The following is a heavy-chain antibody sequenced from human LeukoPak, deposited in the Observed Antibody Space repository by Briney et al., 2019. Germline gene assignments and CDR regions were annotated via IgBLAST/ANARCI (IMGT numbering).Heavy chain of an antibody. V-gene: IGHV3-23*01. CDR3: AKVSLGYCSGGSCYSFSGY. CDR2: MSGSGVST. CDR1: GFTFSSYA. D-gene: IGHD2-15*01. J-gene: IGHJ4*02. Sequence: GGSLRLSCAASGFTFSSYAMSWVRQAPGKGLEWVSAMSGSGVSTYYADSVKGRFTISRDNSKNTLYLQMNSLRAEDTAVYYCAKVSLGYCSGGSCYSFSGYWGQGTLVTVSS.